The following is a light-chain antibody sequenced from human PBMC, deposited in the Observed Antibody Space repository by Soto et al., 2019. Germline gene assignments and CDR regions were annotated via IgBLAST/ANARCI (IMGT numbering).Light chain of an antibody. CDR3: QQYESHPLT. CDR2: SAS. J-gene: IGKJ4*01. V-gene: IGKV1-5*03. Sequence: DIQMTQSPSTLSASVGDRVTITCRASQSVSAWLAWYQQKPGKAPELLIYSASTVETGVPSRFSGSGSETEFTLTISSLRPDDFATYYCQQYESHPLTFGGGTRIEIK. CDR1: QSVSAW.